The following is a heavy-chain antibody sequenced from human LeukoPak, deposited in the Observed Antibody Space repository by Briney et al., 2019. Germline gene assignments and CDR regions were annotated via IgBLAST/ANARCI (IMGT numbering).Heavy chain of an antibody. J-gene: IGHJ4*02. CDR2: ISYDGSNK. D-gene: IGHD2-15*01. Sequence: GGSLRLSCAASGFTFSSYGMHWVRQAPGKGLEWVAVISYDGSNKYYADSVKGRFTISRDNSKNTLYLQMNSLRAEDTAVYYCGSPVGSWGQGTLVTVSS. CDR1: GFTFSSYG. CDR3: GSPVGS. V-gene: IGHV3-30*03.